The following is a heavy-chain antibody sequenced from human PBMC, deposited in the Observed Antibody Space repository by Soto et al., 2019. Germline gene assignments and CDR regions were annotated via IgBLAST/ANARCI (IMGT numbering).Heavy chain of an antibody. CDR1: GFTFSSYW. CDR2: INSDGSST. J-gene: IGHJ4*02. V-gene: IGHV3-74*01. D-gene: IGHD1-1*01. CDR3: ARREPGSIDY. Sequence: PGGSLRLSCAASGFTFSSYWMYWVRQAPGEGLVCVSRINSDGSSTNYADSVKGRFTISRDNAKNTLYLHMNSLRVEDTAVYYWARREPGSIDYWGQGTLVTVSS.